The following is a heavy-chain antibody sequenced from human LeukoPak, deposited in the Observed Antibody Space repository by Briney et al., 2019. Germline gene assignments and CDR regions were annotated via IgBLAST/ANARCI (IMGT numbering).Heavy chain of an antibody. Sequence: GGSLRLSCAASGFTFSSYDMHWVRQATGKGLECVSTIGIAGDTYYAGSVKGRFSISRENAKNSLYLQMNSLTVGDTAVYYCARGPVAAAGVAFDYRGQGTLVTVSS. CDR2: IGIAGDT. CDR1: GFTFSSYD. J-gene: IGHJ4*02. D-gene: IGHD6-13*01. V-gene: IGHV3-13*01. CDR3: ARGPVAAAGVAFDY.